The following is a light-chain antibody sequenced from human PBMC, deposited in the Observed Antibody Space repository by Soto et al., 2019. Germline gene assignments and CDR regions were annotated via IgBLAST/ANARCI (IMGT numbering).Light chain of an antibody. CDR1: STDVGAYNY. CDR2: DVT. V-gene: IGLV2-14*01. CDR3: SSYRGNSTPV. J-gene: IGLJ2*01. Sequence: QSALTQPASVSGSPGQSITISCTGTSTDVGAYNYVSWYQQHPGKAPKLVIFDVTNRPSEVSDRFSGSKSGNTASLTISGLQVEDEADYYCSSYRGNSTPVFGGGTKVTVL.